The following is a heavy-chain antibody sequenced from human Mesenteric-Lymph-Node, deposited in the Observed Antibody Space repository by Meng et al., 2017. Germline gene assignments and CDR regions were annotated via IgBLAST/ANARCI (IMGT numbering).Heavy chain of an antibody. CDR2: IYYSGST. D-gene: IGHD3-10*01. CDR1: GGSISSSSYY. Sequence: SETLSLTCTVSGGSISSSSYYWGWIRQPPGKGLEWIGSIYYSGSTYYNPSLKSRVTISVDTSKNQFSLKLSSVTAADTAVYYCARTTVRGVIWFDPWGQGTLVTVS. CDR3: ARTTVRGVIWFDP. J-gene: IGHJ5*02. V-gene: IGHV4-39*07.